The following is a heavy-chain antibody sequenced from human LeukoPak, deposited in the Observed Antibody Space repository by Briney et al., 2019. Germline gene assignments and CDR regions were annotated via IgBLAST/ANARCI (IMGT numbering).Heavy chain of an antibody. Sequence: GGSLRLSCAASGFTFSNYAMSWVRQSPGKGLEWVSAISASTSTTYYADSVRGRFTISRDISKNTLYLQMNSLRAEDTAVYYCAKEPSSSWSYYYYYYYMDVWGKGTTVTISS. CDR3: AKEPSSSWSYYYYYYYMDV. CDR1: GFTFSNYA. V-gene: IGHV3-23*01. J-gene: IGHJ6*03. D-gene: IGHD6-13*01. CDR2: ISASTSTT.